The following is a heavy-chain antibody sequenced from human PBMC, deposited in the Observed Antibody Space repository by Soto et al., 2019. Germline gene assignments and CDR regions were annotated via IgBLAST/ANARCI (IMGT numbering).Heavy chain of an antibody. Sequence: QVQLVQSGAEVKKPGASVKVSCKASGYTFTSYAMHWVRQAPGQRLEWMGWINAGNGNTKYSQKFQGRVTITRDTSASTAYMELSSLRSEDTAVYYCARVLAGYGPAGCFDPWGQGTLVTVSS. CDR1: GYTFTSYA. V-gene: IGHV1-3*01. CDR2: INAGNGNT. J-gene: IGHJ5*02. D-gene: IGHD6-25*01. CDR3: ARVLAGYGPAGCFDP.